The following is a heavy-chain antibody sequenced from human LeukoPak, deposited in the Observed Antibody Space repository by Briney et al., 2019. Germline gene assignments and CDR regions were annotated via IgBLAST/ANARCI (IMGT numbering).Heavy chain of an antibody. CDR2: ISGSGGST. V-gene: IGHV3-23*01. D-gene: IGHD1-26*01. Sequence: VGSLRLSCAASGFTFSSYGMHWVRQAPGKGLEWVSAISGSGGSTYYADSVKGRFTISRDNSKNTLYLQMNSLRAEDTAVYYCAKYSGSYHPYWGQGTLVTVSS. J-gene: IGHJ4*02. CDR3: AKYSGSYHPY. CDR1: GFTFSSYG.